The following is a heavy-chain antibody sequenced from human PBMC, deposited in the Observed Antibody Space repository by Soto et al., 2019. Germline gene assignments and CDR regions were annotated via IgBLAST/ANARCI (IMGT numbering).Heavy chain of an antibody. CDR2: IATNSNSYAA. Sequence: EVQVVESGGTLVQPGGSLTVSCAASGASFSSSAVHWVRQASGKGLEWVGRIATNSNSYAATYAASVKGRFVMSRDDANNTAFLQMNSLKTEDTAVYYGSADNLAVTNGPDISYLMDVWGQGTTVTVSS. J-gene: IGHJ6*02. CDR1: GASFSSSA. D-gene: IGHD6-19*01. CDR3: SADNLAVTNGPDISYLMDV. V-gene: IGHV3-73*02.